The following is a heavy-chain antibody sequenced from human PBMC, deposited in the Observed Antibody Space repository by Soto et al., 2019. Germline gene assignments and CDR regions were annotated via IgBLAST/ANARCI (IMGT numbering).Heavy chain of an antibody. J-gene: IGHJ6*02. Sequence: QLQLQESGPGLVKPSETLSLTCIVSGGSISSSSYSWAWIRQPPGKGLEWIGTMYYGVNTYYNPSRASRVTISVDTSKNQFSLELCSVTAADPAVYSCARHPGYCSGSNCYGYYTMAVWGQGTTVTVSS. CDR1: GGSISSSSYS. CDR3: ARHPGYCSGSNCYGYYTMAV. CDR2: MYYGVNT. D-gene: IGHD2-2*01. V-gene: IGHV4-39*01.